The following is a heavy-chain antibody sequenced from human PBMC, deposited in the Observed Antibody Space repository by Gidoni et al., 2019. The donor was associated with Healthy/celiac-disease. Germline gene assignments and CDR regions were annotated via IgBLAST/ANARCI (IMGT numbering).Heavy chain of an antibody. V-gene: IGHV1-2*02. CDR3: ARDRKRFCSGGSCYAADIDY. J-gene: IGHJ4*02. Sequence: QVQLVQSGAEVKKPGASAKVSCKASGYTFTGHYMHGVRQAPGQGLEWMGWINPNSGGTNYAQKFQGRVTMTRDTSISTAYMELSRLRSDDTAVYYCARDRKRFCSGGSCYAADIDYWGQGTLVTVSS. CDR2: INPNSGGT. D-gene: IGHD2-15*01. CDR1: GYTFTGHY.